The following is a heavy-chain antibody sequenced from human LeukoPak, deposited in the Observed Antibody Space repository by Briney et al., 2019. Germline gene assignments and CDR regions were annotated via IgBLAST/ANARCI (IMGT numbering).Heavy chain of an antibody. CDR2: IYYSGST. CDR3: AGTIVVVPAAMWGVHDAFDI. J-gene: IGHJ3*02. CDR1: GGSISSSSYY. D-gene: IGHD2-2*01. V-gene: IGHV4-39*07. Sequence: KPSETLSLTCTVSGGSISSSSYYWGWIRQPPGKGLEWIGSIYYSGSTYYNPSLKSRVTISVDRSKNQFSLKLSSVTAADTAVYYCAGTIVVVPAAMWGVHDAFDIWGQGTMVTVSS.